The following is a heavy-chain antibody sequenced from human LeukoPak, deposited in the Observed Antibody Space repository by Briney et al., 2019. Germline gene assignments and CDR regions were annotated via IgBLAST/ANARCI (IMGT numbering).Heavy chain of an antibody. V-gene: IGHV5-51*01. CDR1: GYSFTSYW. J-gene: IGHJ4*02. D-gene: IGHD2-2*01. Sequence: KNGESLKISCKGSGYSFTSYWIGWVRQMPGKGLEWMGIIYPGDSDTRYSPSFQGQVTISADKSISTAYLQWSSLKASDTAMYYCARTSRLRYCSSTSRPSPFDYWGQGTLVTVSS. CDR3: ARTSRLRYCSSTSRPSPFDY. CDR2: IYPGDSDT.